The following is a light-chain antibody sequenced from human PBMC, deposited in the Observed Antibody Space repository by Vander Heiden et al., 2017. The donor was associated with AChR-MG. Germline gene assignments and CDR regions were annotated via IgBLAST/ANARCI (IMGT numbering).Light chain of an antibody. V-gene: IGKV1-5*01. CDR1: QSIGGR. CDR3: QHDDSYLYT. Sequence: DIHMIPSPSSLSASIGDRVTITCRASQSIGGRLAWYQQKPGKAPKVLIYDASSLQSGVPSRFSGSGSGTDFTLTISSLQPDDFATYYCQHDDSYLYTFGQGTKLEIK. J-gene: IGKJ2*01. CDR2: DAS.